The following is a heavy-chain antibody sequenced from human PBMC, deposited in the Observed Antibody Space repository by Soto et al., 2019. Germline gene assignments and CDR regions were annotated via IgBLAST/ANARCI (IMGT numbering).Heavy chain of an antibody. CDR3: ASSYYDSSGSALRD. Sequence: QLQLQESGSGLVKPSQTLSLTCAVSGGSISSGGYSWSWIRQPPGKGLEWIGYIYHGGSTYYNPSLKSRVTISVDRSKNQFSLKLSSVTAADTAVYYCASSYYDSSGSALRDWGQGTLVTVSS. CDR1: GGSISSGGYS. J-gene: IGHJ1*01. D-gene: IGHD3-22*01. V-gene: IGHV4-30-2*01. CDR2: IYHGGST.